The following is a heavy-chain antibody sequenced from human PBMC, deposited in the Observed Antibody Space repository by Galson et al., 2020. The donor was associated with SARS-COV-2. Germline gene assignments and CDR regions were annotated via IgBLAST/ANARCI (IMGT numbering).Heavy chain of an antibody. CDR2: ISHDGGNK. CDR1: GFTFNIYS. J-gene: IGHJ6*02. CDR3: ARGHLYGRGSVYGMDI. Sequence: PGGSLSLSCATSGFTFNIYSMFWVRQAPGKGLDWVSFISHDGGNKYYANSAKGRFTLSRDNSKNTLYLQMTSLRVDDTAVYYCARGHLYGRGSVYGMDIWGQGTTVSVSS. D-gene: IGHD3-10*01. V-gene: IGHV3-30-3*01.